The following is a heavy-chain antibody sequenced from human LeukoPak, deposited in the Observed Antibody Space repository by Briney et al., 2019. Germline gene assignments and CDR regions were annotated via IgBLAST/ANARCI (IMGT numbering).Heavy chain of an antibody. V-gene: IGHV1-18*01. Sequence: ASVKVSCKASGYTFTSYGISWVRQAPGQGLEWMGWISAYNGNTNYAQKLQGRVTMTTDTSTSTAYMELRSLRSDDTAVYYCARGIRAGYSSGWRSLPRPIDYWGQGTLVTVSS. CDR1: GYTFTSYG. D-gene: IGHD6-19*01. CDR3: ARGIRAGYSSGWRSLPRPIDY. CDR2: ISAYNGNT. J-gene: IGHJ4*02.